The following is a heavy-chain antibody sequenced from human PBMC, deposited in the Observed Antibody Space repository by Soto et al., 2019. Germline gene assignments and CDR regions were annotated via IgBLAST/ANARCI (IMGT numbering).Heavy chain of an antibody. CDR3: ARGPQIVVVPAAIYPFDP. CDR1: GGSISSGGYS. CDR2: IYHSGST. D-gene: IGHD2-2*01. Sequence: PSETLSLTCAVSGGSISSGGYSWSWIRQPPGKGLEWIGYIYHSGSTYYNQSLKSRVTISVDRSKNQFSLKLSSVTAADTAVYYCARGPQIVVVPAAIYPFDPWGQGTLVTVSS. J-gene: IGHJ5*02. V-gene: IGHV4-30-2*01.